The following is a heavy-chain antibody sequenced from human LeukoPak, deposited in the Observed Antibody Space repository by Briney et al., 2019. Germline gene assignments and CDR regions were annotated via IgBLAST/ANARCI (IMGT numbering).Heavy chain of an antibody. J-gene: IGHJ4*02. V-gene: IGHV3-15*01. CDR3: TTDPIVVVPAALGDY. CDR1: GFTFSNAW. CDR2: IKSKTDGGTT. D-gene: IGHD2-2*01. Sequence: GGSLRLSCAASGFTFSNAWMSWVRQAPGKGLEWVGRIKSKTDGGTTDYAAPVKGRFTISRDDSKNTLYLQMNSLKTEDTAVYYCTTDPIVVVPAALGDYWGQRTLVTVSS.